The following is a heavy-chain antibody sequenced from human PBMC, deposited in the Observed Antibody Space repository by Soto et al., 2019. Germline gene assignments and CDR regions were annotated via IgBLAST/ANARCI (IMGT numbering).Heavy chain of an antibody. CDR1: GFTFSSYW. V-gene: IGHV3-7*01. CDR2: IKQDGSEK. J-gene: IGHJ4*02. Sequence: GGSLRLSCAASGFTFSSYWVSWVRQAPGKGLEWVANIKQDGSEKYYVDSVKGRFTISRDNAKNSLYLQMNSLRAEDTAVYYCARDLINWNWKASDYWGQGTLVTVSS. CDR3: ARDLINWNWKASDY. D-gene: IGHD1-7*01.